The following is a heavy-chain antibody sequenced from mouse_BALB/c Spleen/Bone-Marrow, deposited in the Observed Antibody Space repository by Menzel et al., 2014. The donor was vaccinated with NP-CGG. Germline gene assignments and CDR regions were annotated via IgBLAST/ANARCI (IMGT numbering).Heavy chain of an antibody. V-gene: IGHV1-4*01. J-gene: IGHJ2*01. CDR1: GYTFTSYT. D-gene: IGHD1-1*01. CDR2: INPSSGYT. Sequence: QVQLQQSGAELARPGASVKMSCKASGYTFTSYTMHWVKQRPGQGLEWIGYINPSSGYTGYNQKFKDKATLTADKSSSTAYMQLSSLTSEDSAVYYCARESLYGSNYYWGQGTTLTVSS. CDR3: ARESLYGSNYY.